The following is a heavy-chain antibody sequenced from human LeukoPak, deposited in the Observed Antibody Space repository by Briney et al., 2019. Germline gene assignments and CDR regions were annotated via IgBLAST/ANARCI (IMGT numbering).Heavy chain of an antibody. Sequence: SETLSLTCTVSGGSISSYYWSWIRQPPGKGLEWIGYIYDSGSTNYNPSLKSRSTISVDTSKNQFSLKLSSVIAADTAVYYCARRGRNDYYFDYWGQGTLVTVSS. V-gene: IGHV4-59*08. D-gene: IGHD2-21*02. CDR2: IYDSGST. CDR3: ARRGRNDYYFDY. J-gene: IGHJ4*02. CDR1: GGSISSYY.